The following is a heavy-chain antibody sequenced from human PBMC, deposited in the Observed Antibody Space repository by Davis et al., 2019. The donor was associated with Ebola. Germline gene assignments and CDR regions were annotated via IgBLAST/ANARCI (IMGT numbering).Heavy chain of an antibody. V-gene: IGHV3-30-3*01. CDR3: ARMRGKTWFDP. Sequence: PGGSLRLSCAASGFTFSSYAMHWVRQTPGKGLEWVAVISYDGSNKYYADSVKGRFTISRDNSKNTLYLQMNSLRAEDTALYYCARMRGKTWFDPWGQGTLVTVSS. CDR1: GFTFSSYA. CDR2: ISYDGSNK. D-gene: IGHD3-10*01. J-gene: IGHJ5*02.